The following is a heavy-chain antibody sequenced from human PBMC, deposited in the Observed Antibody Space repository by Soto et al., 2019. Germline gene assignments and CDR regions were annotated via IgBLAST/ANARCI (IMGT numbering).Heavy chain of an antibody. J-gene: IGHJ3*02. Sequence: SETLSLTCAVSGYSITTGYSWGWIRQPPGKGLEWIGNIFHSGSTYCNPSLKSRLTVSADTSKNQFSLKLRSVTAADTAIYYCARESSGGNSDFDIWGQGTMVTVSS. CDR1: GYSITTGYS. D-gene: IGHD2-21*02. V-gene: IGHV4-38-2*01. CDR3: ARESSGGNSDFDI. CDR2: IFHSGST.